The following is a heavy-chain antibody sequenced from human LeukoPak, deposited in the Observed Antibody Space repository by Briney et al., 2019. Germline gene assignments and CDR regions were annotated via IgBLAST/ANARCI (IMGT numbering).Heavy chain of an antibody. J-gene: IGHJ3*02. CDR3: ARAPPVTMIIVTPGAFDM. V-gene: IGHV4-61*01. Sequence: SETLSLTCTVSTGSLSGGTYYWSWVRQPPGKGLECLGYMYYNGSTNYTPSLKSRVTISVDTSKKRFSLKLSSVTAADTAMYYCARAPPVTMIIVTPGAFDMWGQGTMVTVSS. CDR2: MYYNGST. CDR1: TGSLSGGTYY. D-gene: IGHD3-22*01.